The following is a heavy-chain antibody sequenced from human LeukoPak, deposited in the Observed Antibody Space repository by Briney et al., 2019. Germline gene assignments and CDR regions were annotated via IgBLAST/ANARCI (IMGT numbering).Heavy chain of an antibody. Sequence: GRSLRLSCAASGFTFDDYAMHWVRQAPGKGLEWVSGISWNSGSIGYADSVKGRFTISRDNAKNSLYLQMNSLRAEDTALYYCAKGDPYGSGTLDYWGQGTLDTVSS. V-gene: IGHV3-9*01. CDR1: GFTFDDYA. J-gene: IGHJ4*02. CDR2: ISWNSGSI. CDR3: AKGDPYGSGTLDY. D-gene: IGHD3-10*01.